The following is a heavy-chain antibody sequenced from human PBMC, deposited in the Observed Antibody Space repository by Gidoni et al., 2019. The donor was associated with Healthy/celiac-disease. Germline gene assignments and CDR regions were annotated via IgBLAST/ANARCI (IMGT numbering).Heavy chain of an antibody. J-gene: IGHJ4*02. CDR1: GYTFVDSA. CDR2: ISWNSGSI. Sequence: EVQLVESGGGLVQPGRSLRLSCAASGYTFVDSAMHCVRQAPGKGLAWVSGISWNSGSIGYADSVKGRFTISRDNAKNSLDLQMNSLRAEDTALYDCAKDMVVSSTNTRGGVRSAMDYWGQGTLVTVSS. V-gene: IGHV3-9*01. CDR3: AKDMVVSSTNTRGGVRSAMDY. D-gene: IGHD2-15*01.